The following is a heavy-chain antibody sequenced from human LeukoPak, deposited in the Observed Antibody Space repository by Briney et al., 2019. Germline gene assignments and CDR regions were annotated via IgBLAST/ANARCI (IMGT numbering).Heavy chain of an antibody. J-gene: IGHJ5*02. D-gene: IGHD6-13*01. Sequence: GVLRLSCTASGFTFSGAAMHWVRQASGKGPEWVGHIRSKPNNYATAYAASVKGRFTISRDDSKNTAYLQMNSLKIEDTAVYYCTRPLGAAAGTYFDPWGQGTLVTVSS. CDR2: IRSKPNNYAT. CDR1: GFTFSGAA. CDR3: TRPLGAAAGTYFDP. V-gene: IGHV3-73*01.